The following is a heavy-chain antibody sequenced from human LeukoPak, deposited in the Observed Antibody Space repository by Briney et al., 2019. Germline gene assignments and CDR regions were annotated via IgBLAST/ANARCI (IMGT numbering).Heavy chain of an antibody. CDR3: ARGLIAVAGFDY. J-gene: IGHJ4*02. CDR1: GYTFTSYD. V-gene: IGHV1-8*01. Sequence: ASVKVSCKASGYTFTSYDINWVRQATGQGLEWMGWMNPNSGNTGYAQKFQGRVTMTRNTSISTAYMELSSLRSEDTAVYYRARGLIAVAGFDYWGQGTLVTVSS. D-gene: IGHD6-19*01. CDR2: MNPNSGNT.